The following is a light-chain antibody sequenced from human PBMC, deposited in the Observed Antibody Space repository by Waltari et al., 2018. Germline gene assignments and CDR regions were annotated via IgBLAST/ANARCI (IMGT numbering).Light chain of an antibody. Sequence: QSALTQPPSASGSPGQSVTISCTGTSSDLGAYNYVSWYQQHPGKAPKLMIYEVSRRPSGVPVRFSGSKSGNTASLTVSGLQAEDEADYDCSSYAGSNNFDVFGTGTKVTVL. CDR1: SSDLGAYNY. V-gene: IGLV2-8*01. J-gene: IGLJ1*01. CDR3: SSYAGSNNFDV. CDR2: EVS.